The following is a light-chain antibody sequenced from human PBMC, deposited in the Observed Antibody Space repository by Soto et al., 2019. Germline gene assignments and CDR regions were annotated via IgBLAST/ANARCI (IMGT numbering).Light chain of an antibody. V-gene: IGKV3-15*01. CDR3: QQYNNWPLT. Sequence: EILMTQSPATLSVSPGEGTTLSCRASQSVGSNLAWYQQKPGQAPRLLIYGASTRAAGISARFSGSGSGTEFTLTISSLQSEDFAVYCCQQYNNWPLTVGGGTKVEIK. CDR1: QSVGSN. CDR2: GAS. J-gene: IGKJ4*01.